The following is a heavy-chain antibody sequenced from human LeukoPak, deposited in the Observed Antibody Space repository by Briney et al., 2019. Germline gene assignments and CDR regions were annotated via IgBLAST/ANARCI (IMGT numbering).Heavy chain of an antibody. J-gene: IGHJ4*02. CDR3: ARGDKQQQPFDY. Sequence: SETLSLTCTVSGGSISSYYWSWIRQPPGKGLEWIGYIYYSGSTNYNPSPKSRVTISVDTSKNQFSLKPTSVTAADTAVYYCARGDKQQQPFDYWGQGTLVTVSS. D-gene: IGHD6-13*01. CDR2: IYYSGST. V-gene: IGHV4-59*01. CDR1: GGSISSYY.